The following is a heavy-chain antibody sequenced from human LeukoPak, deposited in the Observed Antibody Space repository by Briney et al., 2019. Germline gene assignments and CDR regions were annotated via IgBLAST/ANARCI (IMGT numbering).Heavy chain of an antibody. V-gene: IGHV3-23*01. Sequence: PGGSLRLSCAASGFTFSSYAMSWVRQAPGKGLEWVSAISGSGGSTYYADSVKGRFTISRDNSKNTLYLQMNSLRAEDTAVYYCAKDLSMVRGVIGAFDIWGQGTMVTVSS. D-gene: IGHD3-10*01. CDR3: AKDLSMVRGVIGAFDI. CDR1: GFTFSSYA. CDR2: ISGSGGST. J-gene: IGHJ3*02.